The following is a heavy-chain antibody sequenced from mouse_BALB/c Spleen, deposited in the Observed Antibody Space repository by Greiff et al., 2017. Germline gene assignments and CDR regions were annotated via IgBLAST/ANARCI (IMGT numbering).Heavy chain of an antibody. CDR3: TRRGYYGSSYWYFDV. V-gene: IGHV6-6*02. D-gene: IGHD1-1*01. Sequence: DVMLVESGGGLVQPGGSMKLSCVASGFTFSNYWMNWVRQSPEKGLEWVAEIRLKSNNYATHYAESVKGRFTISRDDSKSSVYLQMNNLRAEDTGIYYCTRRGYYGSSYWYFDVWGAGTTVTVSS. CDR2: IRLKSNNYAT. J-gene: IGHJ1*01. CDR1: GFTFSNYW.